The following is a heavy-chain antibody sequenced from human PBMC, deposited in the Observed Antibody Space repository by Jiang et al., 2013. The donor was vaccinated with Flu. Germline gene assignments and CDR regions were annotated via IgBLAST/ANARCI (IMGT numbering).Heavy chain of an antibody. Sequence: LLKPSETLSLTCAVYGGSFSGYYWSWIRQPPGKGLEWIGEINHSGSTNYNPSLKSRVTISVDTSKNQFSLKLSSVTAADTAVYYCATYSNWNPSIRYWGQGTLVTVSS. J-gene: IGHJ4*02. CDR1: GGSFSGYY. CDR3: ATYSNWNPSIRY. D-gene: IGHD1-1*01. V-gene: IGHV4-34*01. CDR2: INHSGST.